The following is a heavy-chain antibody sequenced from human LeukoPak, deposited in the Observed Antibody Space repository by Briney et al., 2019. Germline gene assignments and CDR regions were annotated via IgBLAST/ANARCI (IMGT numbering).Heavy chain of an antibody. V-gene: IGHV3-23*01. D-gene: IGHD3-9*01. CDR2: ISGSGGST. Sequence: PGRSLRLSCTASGFTFGDYAMSWFRQAPGKGLEWVSAISGSGGSTYYADSVKGRFTISRDNSKNTLYLQMNSLRAEDTAVYYCAKVTNFDWLLTPPHFDYWGQGTLVTVSS. CDR3: AKVTNFDWLLTPPHFDY. CDR1: GFTFGDYA. J-gene: IGHJ4*02.